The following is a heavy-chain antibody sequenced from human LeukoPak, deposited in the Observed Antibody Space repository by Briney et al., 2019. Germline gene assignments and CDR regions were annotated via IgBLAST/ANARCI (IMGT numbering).Heavy chain of an antibody. J-gene: IGHJ4*02. CDR3: ARSRKLLWLRTPFDY. Sequence: PSETLSLTCAVYGGSFSGYYWSWIRQPPGKGLEWIGEINHSGSTNYNPSLKSRVTISVDTSKNQFPLKLSSVTAADTAVYYCARSRKLLWLRTPFDYWGQGTLVTVSS. CDR2: INHSGST. CDR1: GGSFSGYY. D-gene: IGHD5-18*01. V-gene: IGHV4-34*01.